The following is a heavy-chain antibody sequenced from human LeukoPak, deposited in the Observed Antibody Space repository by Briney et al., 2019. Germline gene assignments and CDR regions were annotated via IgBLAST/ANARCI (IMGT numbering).Heavy chain of an antibody. CDR3: AKEPYDFWSGYYFDY. Sequence: GGSLRLSCAASGFTFSSYGMHWVRQAPGKGLEWVAVISYDGSNKYYADSVKGRFTISRGNSKNTLYLQMNSLRAEDTAVYYCAKEPYDFWSGYYFDYWGQGTLVTVSS. J-gene: IGHJ4*02. CDR2: ISYDGSNK. CDR1: GFTFSSYG. V-gene: IGHV3-30*18. D-gene: IGHD3-3*01.